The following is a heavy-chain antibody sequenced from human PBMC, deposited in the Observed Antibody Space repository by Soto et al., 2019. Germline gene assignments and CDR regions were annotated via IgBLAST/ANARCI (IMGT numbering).Heavy chain of an antibody. J-gene: IGHJ6*02. CDR2: INSDGSST. V-gene: IGHV3-74*01. D-gene: IGHD2-2*01. CDR3: ASPILVPAAMAYYYGMDV. Sequence: GGSLRLSCAASGFTFSSYWMHWVRQAPGKGLVWVSRINSDGSSTSYADSVKGRFTISRDNAKNTLYLQMNSLRAEDTAVYYCASPILVPAAMAYYYGMDVWGQGTTVTVSS. CDR1: GFTFSSYW.